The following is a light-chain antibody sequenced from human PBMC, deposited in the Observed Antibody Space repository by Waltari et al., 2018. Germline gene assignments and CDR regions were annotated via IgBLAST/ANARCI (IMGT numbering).Light chain of an antibody. CDR1: TGAVTSGYF. Sequence: QTVVTQEPSLTVSPGGTVTLTCASSTGAVTSGYFPNWFQQKPGQAHRPLIYATNNKHSGSPARFSGSRLGVKAALTLSGVQPEDEAEYYCLLYFCATPVFGGGTKLTVL. CDR2: ATN. J-gene: IGLJ3*02. CDR3: LLYFCATPV. V-gene: IGLV7-43*01.